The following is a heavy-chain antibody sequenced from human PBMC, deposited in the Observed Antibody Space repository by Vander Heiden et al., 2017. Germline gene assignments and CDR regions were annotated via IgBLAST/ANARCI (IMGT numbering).Heavy chain of an antibody. CDR2: IYYSGST. J-gene: IGHJ3*02. CDR1: GGPISSGGYY. V-gene: IGHV4-31*03. CDR3: ARDMIVVGSDAFDI. Sequence: QVQLQESGPGLVKPSQTLSRTCTVSGGPISSGGYYWSWIRQHPGKGLEWIGYIYYSGSTYYNPSLKSRVTISVDTSKNQFSLKLSSVTAADTAVYYCARDMIVVGSDAFDIWGQGTMVTVSS. D-gene: IGHD3-22*01.